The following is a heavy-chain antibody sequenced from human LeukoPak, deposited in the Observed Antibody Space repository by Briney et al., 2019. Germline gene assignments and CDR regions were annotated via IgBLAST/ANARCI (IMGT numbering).Heavy chain of an antibody. CDR3: ARVRLPPYYYYFYYMDV. CDR2: IDSSGIT. D-gene: IGHD5-18*01. J-gene: IGHJ6*03. Sequence: SETLSLTCTVSGGSISSFYYTWIRQPPGKGLEWIGYIDSSGITNYNSSLNSRVTISLDTSQNQFSLKLNSVTAADTAVYYCARVRLPPYYYYFYYMDVWGTGTTVTVSS. CDR1: GGSISSFY. V-gene: IGHV4-59*01.